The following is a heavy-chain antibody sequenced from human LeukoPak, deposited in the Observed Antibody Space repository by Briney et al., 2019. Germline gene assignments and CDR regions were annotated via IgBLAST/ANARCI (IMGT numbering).Heavy chain of an antibody. J-gene: IGHJ6*03. Sequence: SETLSLTCAVYGGSFSGYYWSWIRQPPGKGLEWIGEINHSGSTNYNPSLKSRVTISVDTSKNQFSLKLSSVTAADTAVYYCARDYYYYHMDVWGKGTTVTVSS. V-gene: IGHV4-34*01. CDR3: ARDYYYYHMDV. CDR1: GGSFSGYY. CDR2: INHSGST.